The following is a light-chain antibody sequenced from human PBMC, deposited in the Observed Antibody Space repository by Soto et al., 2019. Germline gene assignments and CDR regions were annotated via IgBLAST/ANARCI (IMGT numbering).Light chain of an antibody. CDR1: SSDVGDYNY. CDR2: EVS. Sequence: QSALTQPPSASGSVGQSVTISCTGTSSDVGDYNYVSWYQQYPGKAPQLMIYEVSKRPAAVPDRFSGSKSGNTASLTVSGLKADDEADYYCISYSGSSHVVFGGGTQLTVL. CDR3: ISYSGSSHVV. J-gene: IGLJ2*01. V-gene: IGLV2-8*01.